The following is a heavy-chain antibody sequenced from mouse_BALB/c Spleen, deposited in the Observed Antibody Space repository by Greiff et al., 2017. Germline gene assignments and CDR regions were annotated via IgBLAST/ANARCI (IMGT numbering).Heavy chain of an antibody. D-gene: IGHD1-2*01. CDR1: GYAFSSYW. J-gene: IGHJ1*01. Sequence: VHLVESGAELVRPGSSVKISCKASGYAFSSYWMNWVKQRPGQGLEWIGQIYPGDGDTNYNGKFKGKATLTADKSSSTAYMQLSSLTSEDSAVYFCAITTATRSYWYFDVWGAGTTVTVSS. CDR3: AITTATRSYWYFDV. CDR2: IYPGDGDT. V-gene: IGHV1-80*01.